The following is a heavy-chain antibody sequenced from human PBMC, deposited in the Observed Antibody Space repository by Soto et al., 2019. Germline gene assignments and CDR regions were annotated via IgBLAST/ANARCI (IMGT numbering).Heavy chain of an antibody. CDR2: IYYSGST. V-gene: IGHV4-30-4*01. D-gene: IGHD3-22*01. Sequence: QVQLQESGPGLVKPSQTLSLTCTVSGGSISSGDYYWSWIRQPPGKGLEGIGYIYYSGSTYYNPSLKSRVTISVDTSKNQFSLKLSSVTAADTAVYYCARDLGYYDSSGYYFWPNNWFDPWGQGTLVTVSS. CDR3: ARDLGYYDSSGYYFWPNNWFDP. CDR1: GGSISSGDYY. J-gene: IGHJ5*02.